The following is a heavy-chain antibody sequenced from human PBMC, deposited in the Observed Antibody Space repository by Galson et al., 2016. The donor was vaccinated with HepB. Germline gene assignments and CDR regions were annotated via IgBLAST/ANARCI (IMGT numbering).Heavy chain of an antibody. CDR1: GFTFSTYS. Sequence: SLRLSCAASGFTFSTYSMNWVRQAPGKGLEWVSSISSNSRYIYYADSVKGLFTISRDNSKNSLYLQMNSLRTEDTGFYYCAKDEATYYGSGTYYEFWGQGTLDTVSS. D-gene: IGHD3-10*01. CDR2: ISSNSRYI. V-gene: IGHV3-21*04. CDR3: AKDEATYYGSGTYYEF. J-gene: IGHJ4*02.